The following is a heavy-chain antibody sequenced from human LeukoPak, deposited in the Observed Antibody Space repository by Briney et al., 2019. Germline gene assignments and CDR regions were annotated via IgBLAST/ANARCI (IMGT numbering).Heavy chain of an antibody. Sequence: GASVKVSCKASGYTFTSYGISWVRQAPGQGLEWMGWISAYNGNTNYAQKFQGRVTMTEDTSTDTAYTELSSLRSEDTAVYYCAAVKTYYYDTSGYYFPLNAFDIWGQGTMVTVSS. CDR1: GYTFTSYG. CDR3: AAVKTYYYDTSGYYFPLNAFDI. CDR2: ISAYNGNT. J-gene: IGHJ3*02. V-gene: IGHV1-18*01. D-gene: IGHD3-22*01.